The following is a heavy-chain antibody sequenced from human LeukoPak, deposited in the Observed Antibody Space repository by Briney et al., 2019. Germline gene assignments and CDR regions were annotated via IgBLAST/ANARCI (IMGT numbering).Heavy chain of an antibody. Sequence: ASVKVSCKASGYTFTRSAMNWVRQAPGQGLEWMGWINTNTGNPTYAQGFTGRFVFSLDTSVSTAYLQISRLKAEDTAVYYCARDYTVALGTTTYFQHWGQGTLVTVSS. CDR1: GYTFTRSA. J-gene: IGHJ1*01. D-gene: IGHD1-7*01. V-gene: IGHV7-4-1*02. CDR3: ARDYTVALGTTTYFQH. CDR2: INTNTGNP.